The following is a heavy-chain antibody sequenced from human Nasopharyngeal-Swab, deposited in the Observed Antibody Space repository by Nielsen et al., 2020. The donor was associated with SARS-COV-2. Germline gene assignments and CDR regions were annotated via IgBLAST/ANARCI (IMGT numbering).Heavy chain of an antibody. D-gene: IGHD3-10*01. J-gene: IGHJ4*02. Sequence: WIRQPPGKDMEWIGSVYHFGSTYYNPSLKSRVTLSVDTSKNHFSLELAYVTAADTAVYYCARELGARNLYFDSWDQATLVTVSS. V-gene: IGHV4-30-2*01. CDR3: ARELGARNLYFDS. CDR2: VYHFGST.